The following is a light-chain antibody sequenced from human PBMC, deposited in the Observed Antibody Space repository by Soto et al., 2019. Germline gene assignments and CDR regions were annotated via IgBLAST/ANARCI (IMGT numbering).Light chain of an antibody. CDR3: SSYTSSSTYV. J-gene: IGLJ1*01. V-gene: IGLV2-14*01. CDR2: EVR. Sequence: QSALTQPASVSGSPGQSITISCTGTSSDVGGYDYVSWYQQHPGKAPKLIIYEVRTRPSGASNRFSGSKSGNTASLTISGLQAEDEADYYCSSYTSSSTYVFGTGTKVTVL. CDR1: SSDVGGYDY.